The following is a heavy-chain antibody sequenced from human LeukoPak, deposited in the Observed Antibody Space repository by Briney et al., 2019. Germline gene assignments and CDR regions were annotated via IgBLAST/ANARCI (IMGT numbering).Heavy chain of an antibody. V-gene: IGHV1-69*04. Sequence: GSSVKVSCKASGGTFSSYAISWVRQAPGQGLEWMGRIIPILGIANYAQKFQGRVTITADKSTSTAYVELSSLRSEDTAVYYCARDPISYSSGWYGEDDYWGQGTLVTVSS. J-gene: IGHJ4*02. D-gene: IGHD6-19*01. CDR2: IIPILGIA. CDR1: GGTFSSYA. CDR3: ARDPISYSSGWYGEDDY.